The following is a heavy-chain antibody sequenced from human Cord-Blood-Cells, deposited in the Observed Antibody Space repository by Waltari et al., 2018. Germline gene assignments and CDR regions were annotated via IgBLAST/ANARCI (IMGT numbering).Heavy chain of an antibody. V-gene: IGHV3-30*02. CDR1: GFTFSSYG. D-gene: IGHD2-2*03. J-gene: IGHJ3*02. Sequence: QVQLVESGGGVVQPGGSLRLSCAASGFTFSSYGMYWGRQAPGKVKRGVAFIREDRSNKYYADSVKGRFTISRDKSKNTLYLQMNSLRAEDTAVYYCAKELDKYDYDIWGQETMVTVSS. CDR3: AKELDKYDYDI. CDR2: IREDRSNK.